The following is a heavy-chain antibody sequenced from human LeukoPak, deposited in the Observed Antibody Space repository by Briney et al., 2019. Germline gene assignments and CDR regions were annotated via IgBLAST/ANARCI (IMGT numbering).Heavy chain of an antibody. V-gene: IGHV4-34*01. CDR1: GGSFSGYY. CDR3: ARDGSYSSGWGIDY. CDR2: INHSGST. Sequence: PSETLSLTCAVYGGSFSGYYWSWIRQPPGKGLEWIGEINHSGSTNYNPSLKSRVTISVDTSKNQFSLKLSSVPAADTAVYYCARDGSYSSGWGIDYWGXGTLVTVSS. D-gene: IGHD6-19*01. J-gene: IGHJ4*02.